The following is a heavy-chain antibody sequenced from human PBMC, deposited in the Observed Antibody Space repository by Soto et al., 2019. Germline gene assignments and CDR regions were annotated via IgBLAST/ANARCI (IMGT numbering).Heavy chain of an antibody. CDR3: ARRGYGSRWPNVYMDV. D-gene: IGHD6-13*01. V-gene: IGHV3-64*01. CDR1: GFTFSNYE. CDR2: ISNNGAHT. J-gene: IGHJ6*03. Sequence: EAQLVESGGGLVQPGGSLRLSCAASGFTFSNYEMHWVRQAPGKGLEYVSGISNNGAHTDYAKSVKGRLTISRDTSENTLYFQMGSLRAEDMALYYCARRGYGSRWPNVYMDVWGKGTTVTVSS.